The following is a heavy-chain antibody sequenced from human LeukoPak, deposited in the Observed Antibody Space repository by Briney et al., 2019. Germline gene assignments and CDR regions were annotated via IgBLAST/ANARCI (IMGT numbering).Heavy chain of an antibody. V-gene: IGHV4-34*01. CDR2: TNHSGST. Sequence: SETLSLTCAVYGGSFSGYYWSWIRQPPGKGLEWIGETNHSGSTNYNPSLKSRVTISVDTSKNQFSLKLSSVTAADTAVYYCARVAAGTDYWGQGTLVTVSS. J-gene: IGHJ4*02. CDR3: ARVAAGTDY. CDR1: GGSFSGYY. D-gene: IGHD6-13*01.